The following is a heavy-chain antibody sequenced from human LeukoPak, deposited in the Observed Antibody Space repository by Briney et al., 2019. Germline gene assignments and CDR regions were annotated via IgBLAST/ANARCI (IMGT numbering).Heavy chain of an antibody. CDR3: ARPLSGSFSFNY. V-gene: IGHV4-38-2*01. J-gene: IGHJ4*02. CDR2: IYHTGNT. Sequence: SETLSLTCDVPGYSISRGYYWGWIRQPPGEGLEWIGSIYHTGNTYYNPSLKSRVTISVDTSKNQFSLKLSSVTAADTAVYYCARPLSGSFSFNYWGQGTLVTVSS. CDR1: GYSISRGYY. D-gene: IGHD1-26*01.